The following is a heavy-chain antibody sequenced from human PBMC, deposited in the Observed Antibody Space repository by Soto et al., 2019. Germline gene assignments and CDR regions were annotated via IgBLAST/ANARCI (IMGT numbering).Heavy chain of an antibody. CDR2: INHSGST. J-gene: IGHJ6*01. CDR1: GGSFSDYSWN. D-gene: IGHD3-3*01. V-gene: IGHV4-34*01. Sequence: SETLSLTCAVYGGSFSDYSWNWNWIRQPPGKGLQWIGEINHSGSTSHNPSLKSRVTLSLDTSKNQFSLILASVTAADTAVYYCARGALNYEIWSGPINALMELWGQGATVTVYS. CDR3: ARGALNYEIWSGPINALMEL.